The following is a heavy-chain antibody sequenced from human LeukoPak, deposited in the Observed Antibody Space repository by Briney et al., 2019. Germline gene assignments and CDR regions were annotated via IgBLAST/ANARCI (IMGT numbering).Heavy chain of an antibody. V-gene: IGHV3-53*04. CDR2: IYSGGST. Sequence: GGSLRLSCAASRFSFDDYAMHWVRQAPGKGLEWVSVIYSGGSTYYADSVKGRFTISRHNSKNTLYLQMNSLRAEDTAVYYCATHGRYNWNYWGQGTLVTVSS. CDR3: ATHGRYNWNY. CDR1: RFSFDDYA. J-gene: IGHJ4*02. D-gene: IGHD1-20*01.